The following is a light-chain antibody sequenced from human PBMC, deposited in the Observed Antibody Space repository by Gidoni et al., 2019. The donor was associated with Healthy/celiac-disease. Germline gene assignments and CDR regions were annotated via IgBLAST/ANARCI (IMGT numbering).Light chain of an antibody. V-gene: IGKV1-5*03. CDR2: TAS. CDR1: QSISRW. J-gene: IGKJ4*01. Sequence: DIQMTQSPSTLSASVGDRVTITCRASQSISRWLAWNQQKPGKAPKLLIYTASSLESGVPSRFSGSGSGTECTLTISSLQPDDFATFYCQQYNSYPITFGGGTKVEIK. CDR3: QQYNSYPIT.